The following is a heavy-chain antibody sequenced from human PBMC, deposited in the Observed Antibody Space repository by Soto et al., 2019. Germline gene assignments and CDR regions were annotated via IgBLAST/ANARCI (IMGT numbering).Heavy chain of an antibody. CDR2: IYYSGRT. D-gene: IGHD3-10*01. CDR1: GGSINSYY. J-gene: IGHJ4*02. Sequence: SETLSLTCTVSGGSINSYYWSWIRQPPGKGLEWIGYIYYSGRTNYNPSLKSRVTISVDTSKNQFSLKLTSVTAADTAVYYCARQSPLGFGDYPEYWGQGTLVTVSS. CDR3: ARQSPLGFGDYPEY. V-gene: IGHV4-59*08.